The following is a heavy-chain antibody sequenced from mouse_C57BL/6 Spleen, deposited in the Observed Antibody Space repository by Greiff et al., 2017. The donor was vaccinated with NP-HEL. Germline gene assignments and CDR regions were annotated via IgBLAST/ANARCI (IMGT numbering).Heavy chain of an antibody. Sequence: VQLQQSGPELVKPGASVKISCKPSGYSFTGYYMNWVKQSPEKSLEWIGEINPSTGGTTYNQKFKAKATLTVDKSSSTAYMQLKSLTSEDSAVYYCARNYGSSYYFDYWGQGTTLTVSS. CDR2: INPSTGGT. CDR3: ARNYGSSYYFDY. V-gene: IGHV1-42*01. J-gene: IGHJ2*01. CDR1: GYSFTGYY. D-gene: IGHD1-1*01.